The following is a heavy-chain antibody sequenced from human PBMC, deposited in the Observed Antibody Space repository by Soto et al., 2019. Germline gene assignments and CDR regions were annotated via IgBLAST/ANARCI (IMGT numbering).Heavy chain of an antibody. D-gene: IGHD3-22*01. CDR2: ISAYNGNT. Sequence: ASVKVSCKASGYTFASYGISWVRQAPGQGLEWMGWISAYNGNTNYAQKLQGRVTMTTDTSTSTAYMELRSLRSDDTAVYYCARDRGVSHYYDSSGYYSQFDYWGQGTLVTVSS. J-gene: IGHJ4*02. CDR3: ARDRGVSHYYDSSGYYSQFDY. CDR1: GYTFASYG. V-gene: IGHV1-18*01.